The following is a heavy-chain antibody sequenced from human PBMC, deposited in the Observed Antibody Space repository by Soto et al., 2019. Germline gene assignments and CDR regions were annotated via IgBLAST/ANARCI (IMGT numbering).Heavy chain of an antibody. Sequence: ASVKVSCKASGYTFTSYAMHWVRQAPGQRLEWMGWINAGNGNTKYSQKFQGRVTITRDTSASTAYMELSSLRSEDTAVYYCASGTYYDFWSGYRFGYYGMDVWGQGNTVTVSS. CDR1: GYTFTSYA. CDR3: ASGTYYDFWSGYRFGYYGMDV. J-gene: IGHJ6*02. CDR2: INAGNGNT. V-gene: IGHV1-3*01. D-gene: IGHD3-3*01.